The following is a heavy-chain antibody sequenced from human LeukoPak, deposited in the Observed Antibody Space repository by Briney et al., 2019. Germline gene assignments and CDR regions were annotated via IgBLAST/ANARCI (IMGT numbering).Heavy chain of an antibody. CDR3: ARGAYSYGYFDWFDP. CDR2: IYHSGST. J-gene: IGHJ5*02. D-gene: IGHD5-18*01. CDR1: GFTFSSYW. V-gene: IGHV4-4*02. Sequence: PGGSLRLSCAASGFTFSSYWMHWVRQPPGKGLEWIGEIYHSGSTNYNPSLKSRVTISVDKSKNQFSLKLSSVTAADTAVYYCARGAYSYGYFDWFDPWGQGTLVTVSS.